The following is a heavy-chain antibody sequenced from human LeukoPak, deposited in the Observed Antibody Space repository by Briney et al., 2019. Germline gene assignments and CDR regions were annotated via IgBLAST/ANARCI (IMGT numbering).Heavy chain of an antibody. CDR2: IIPIFGTA. Sequence: SVKVSCKASGYTFTSYAMNWVRQAPGQGLEWMGGIIPIFGTANYAQKFQGRVTITADESTSTAYMELSSLRSEDTAVYYCARGLTYTVAGTESFDYWGQGTLVTVSS. CDR3: ARGLTYTVAGTESFDY. J-gene: IGHJ4*02. V-gene: IGHV1-69*13. D-gene: IGHD6-19*01. CDR1: GYTFTSYA.